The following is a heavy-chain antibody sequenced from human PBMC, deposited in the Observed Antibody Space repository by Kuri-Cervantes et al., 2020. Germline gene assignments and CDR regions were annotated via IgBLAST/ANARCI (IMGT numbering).Heavy chain of an antibody. V-gene: IGHV3-9*01. D-gene: IGHD1-7*01. CDR2: ISWNSGSI. CDR3: ARDPLNYASYYDY. J-gene: IGHJ4*02. CDR1: GFTFDDYG. Sequence: LKISCEASGFTFDDYGMYWVRQAPRVSGISWNSGSIGYGDSVKGRFTISRDNAKNSLDLQMNSLRAEDTAVYYCARDPLNYASYYDYWGQGTLVTVSS.